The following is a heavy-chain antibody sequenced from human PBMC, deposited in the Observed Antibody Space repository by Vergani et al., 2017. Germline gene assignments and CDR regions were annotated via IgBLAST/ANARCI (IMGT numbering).Heavy chain of an antibody. CDR3: ARELMYGSSWSEGMDV. CDR2: IYYSGST. D-gene: IGHD6-13*01. CDR1: GGSISSGDYY. J-gene: IGHJ6*02. Sequence: QVQLQESGPGLVKPSQTLSLTCTVSGGSISSGDYYWSWIRQPPGKGLEWIGYIYYSGSTYYNPSLKSRVSISVDTYKNQFSLKLRLVTAADTDVYYCARELMYGSSWSEGMDVWGQGTTVTVSS. V-gene: IGHV4-30-4*08.